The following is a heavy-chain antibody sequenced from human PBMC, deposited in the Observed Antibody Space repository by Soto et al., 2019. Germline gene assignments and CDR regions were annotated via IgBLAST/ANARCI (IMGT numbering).Heavy chain of an antibody. D-gene: IGHD1-1*01. Sequence: QVQLVQSGTEVKRPGSSVKVSRKASGDSFATSTFSWVRQTPGQGLEWMGTIIPLLDTPDYAQKFQGSVTITADESTSTVYMELNSLRSDDAAVYYCARAVGTGVFDYWGQGTLVTVSS. CDR1: GDSFATST. J-gene: IGHJ4*02. CDR2: IIPLLDTP. V-gene: IGHV1-69*18. CDR3: ARAVGTGVFDY.